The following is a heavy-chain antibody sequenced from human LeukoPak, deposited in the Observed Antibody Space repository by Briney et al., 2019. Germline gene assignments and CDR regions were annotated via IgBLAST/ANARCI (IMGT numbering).Heavy chain of an antibody. CDR1: GFTFSSYS. CDR3: ARVQEEDWYFDL. V-gene: IGHV3-21*04. Sequence: GGALRLSCAASGFTFSSYSMNWVRQAPGKGLEWVSSISDSSSYTYYADSVKGRFTISRDNSRNTLYLQMNSLRAEDTAVYYCARVQEEDWYFDLWGRGTLVTVSS. J-gene: IGHJ2*01. CDR2: ISDSSSYT.